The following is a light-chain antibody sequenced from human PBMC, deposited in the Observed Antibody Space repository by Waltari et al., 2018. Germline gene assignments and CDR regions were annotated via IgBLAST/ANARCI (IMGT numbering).Light chain of an antibody. CDR1: RPNIGNNR. CDR2: EDT. Sequence: QPVLTPPPSVSAAPGPQVTVACTGGRPNIGNNRVPWYQHHPGNAPRLLIYEDTERPSGIPDRFSGSKSGTTATLGITGLQTGDEADYYCGTWEDSRSTHIFGAGTKVTVL. J-gene: IGLJ1*01. CDR3: GTWEDSRSTHI. V-gene: IGLV1-51*01.